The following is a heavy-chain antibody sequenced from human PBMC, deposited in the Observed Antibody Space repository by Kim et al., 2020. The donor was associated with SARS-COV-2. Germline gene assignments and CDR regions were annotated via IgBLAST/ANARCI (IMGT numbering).Heavy chain of an antibody. D-gene: IGHD3-22*01. CDR3: ARSYYYDSSGYYYFDY. J-gene: IGHJ4*02. Sequence: KFQGRVTITADNSTSTAYMELSSLRSEDTAVYYCARSYYYDSSGYYYFDYWGQGTLVTVSS. V-gene: IGHV1-69*02.